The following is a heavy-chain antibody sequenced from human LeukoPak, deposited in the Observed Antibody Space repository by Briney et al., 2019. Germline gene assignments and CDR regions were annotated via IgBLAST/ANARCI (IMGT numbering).Heavy chain of an antibody. CDR3: ASSGCSSGYFDY. CDR2: IYSGGST. J-gene: IGHJ4*02. Sequence: PGGSLRLSCAASGFTVSSNYMSWVRQAPGKGLEWVSVIYSGGSTYYAASVKGRFTISRDNSKHTMYFHMNSLRAEATAVYYCASSGCSSGYFDYWGQGTLVTVSS. CDR1: GFTVSSNY. V-gene: IGHV3-53*01. D-gene: IGHD3-10*01.